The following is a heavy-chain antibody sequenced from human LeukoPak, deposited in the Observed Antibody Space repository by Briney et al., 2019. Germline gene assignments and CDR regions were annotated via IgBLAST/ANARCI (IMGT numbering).Heavy chain of an antibody. V-gene: IGHV3-23*01. D-gene: IGHD6-13*01. Sequence: PGGSLRLSCAASGFTFSSYAMSWVRQAPGKGLECVSSIHGDGTRYYADSVKGRFSITRDNSKNTLYLHMNSLRAEDTAVYHCATRIAATGRYYSDFWGQGTLVTVSS. CDR3: ATRIAATGRYYSDF. J-gene: IGHJ4*02. CDR1: GFTFSSYA. CDR2: IHGDGTR.